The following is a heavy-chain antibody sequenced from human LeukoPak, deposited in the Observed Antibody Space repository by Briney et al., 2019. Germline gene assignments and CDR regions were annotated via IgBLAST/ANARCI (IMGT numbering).Heavy chain of an antibody. J-gene: IGHJ2*01. D-gene: IGHD6-25*01. CDR2: IYYSGST. CDR1: GFTFSDYY. CDR3: ARGSQRWYFDL. Sequence: GSLRLSXAASGFTFSDYYMSWIRQAPGKGLEWIGYIYYSGSTNYNPSLKSRVTISVDTSKNQFSLKLSSVTAADTAVYYCARGSQRWYFDLWGRGTLVTVSP. V-gene: IGHV4-59*01.